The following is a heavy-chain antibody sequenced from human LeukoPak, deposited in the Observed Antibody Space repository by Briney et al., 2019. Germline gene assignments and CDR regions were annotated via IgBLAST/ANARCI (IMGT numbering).Heavy chain of an antibody. CDR1: GFTFDSYG. J-gene: IGHJ4*02. CDR2: ISGSGVYT. D-gene: IGHD2-21*01. Sequence: GGSLRLSCAASGFTFDSYGMNWVRQAPGKGLEWVSGISGSGVYTYYADSVKGRFTISRDNAKNSLYLQMNSLRAEDTAVYYCASLSGDNDYWGQGTLVTVSS. V-gene: IGHV3-21*01. CDR3: ASLSGDNDY.